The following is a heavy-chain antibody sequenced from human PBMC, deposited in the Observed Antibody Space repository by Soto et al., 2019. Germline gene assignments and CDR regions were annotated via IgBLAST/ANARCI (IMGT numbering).Heavy chain of an antibody. V-gene: IGHV3-33*01. J-gene: IGHJ6*02. D-gene: IGHD3-16*01. CDR3: AGDPRGGNYDMDV. CDR2: IWSDGSRA. Sequence: PGGSLRLSCAASRVTFSTFDMHWVRQAPGKGLEWVALIWSDGSRAFYADFVQDRFFISRDNSRNTLYLQMNSLRDEDTDVYSCAGDPRGGNYDMDVWGQGTTVTVSS. CDR1: RVTFSTFD.